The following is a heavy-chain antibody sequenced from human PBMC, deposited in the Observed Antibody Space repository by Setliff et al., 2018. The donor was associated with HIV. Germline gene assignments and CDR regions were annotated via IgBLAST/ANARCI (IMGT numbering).Heavy chain of an antibody. D-gene: IGHD3-9*01. J-gene: IGHJ6*03. Sequence: SETLSLTCTVSGGSISSGSYYWSWIRQPAGKGLEWIGHIYTSGNTNHNPSLKSRVTISVDTSENQFSLKLSSVTAADTAVYYCARARYESLTGYDGGYYYMDVWGKGTMVTVSS. CDR1: GGSISSGSYY. CDR2: IYTSGNT. CDR3: ARARYESLTGYDGGYYYMDV. V-gene: IGHV4-61*09.